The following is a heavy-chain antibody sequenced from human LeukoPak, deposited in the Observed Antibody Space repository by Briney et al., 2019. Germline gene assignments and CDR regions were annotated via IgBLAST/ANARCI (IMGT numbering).Heavy chain of an antibody. CDR3: ARGYYDSSDFEYFQH. J-gene: IGHJ1*01. Sequence: ASVKVSCKASGHTFTGYYMHWVRQAPGQGLEWMGWINPNSGGTNYAQKFQGRVTMTRDTSISTAYMELSRLRSDDTAVYYCARGYYDSSDFEYFQHWGQGTLVTVSS. V-gene: IGHV1-2*02. D-gene: IGHD3-22*01. CDR1: GHTFTGYY. CDR2: INPNSGGT.